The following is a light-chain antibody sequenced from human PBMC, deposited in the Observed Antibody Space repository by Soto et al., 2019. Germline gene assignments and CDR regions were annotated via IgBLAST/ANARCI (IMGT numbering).Light chain of an antibody. J-gene: IGKJ3*01. CDR2: AAS. V-gene: IGKV1-39*01. CDR3: QQFLRPPLP. CDR1: QSVDNY. Sequence: IELTQKPSSLSASVGDTVRLSCRAIQSVDNYLKWYQQKPGKGPGLLIYAASTLQSGVPSRFSGSGSGTDFTLTISSLQPEDFAPYYCQQFLRPPLPFGPGANVDVK.